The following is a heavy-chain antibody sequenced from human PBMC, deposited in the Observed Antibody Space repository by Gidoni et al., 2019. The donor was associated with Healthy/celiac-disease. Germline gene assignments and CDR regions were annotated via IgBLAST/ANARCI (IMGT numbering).Heavy chain of an antibody. CDR1: AFPFRSYA. CDR3: ARGGYYDSPGAFDI. V-gene: IGHV3-30-3*01. D-gene: IGHD3-22*01. CDR2: ISYDGSDK. Sequence: QVQLVEAGGGVVKPGRSLSLSFAAVAFPFRSYAMHWVRQAPGKGLDWVAVISYDGSDKYYADSVKGRFTISRDNSKNTLYLQMNSLRAEDTAVYYCARGGYYDSPGAFDIWGQGTMVTVSS. J-gene: IGHJ3*02.